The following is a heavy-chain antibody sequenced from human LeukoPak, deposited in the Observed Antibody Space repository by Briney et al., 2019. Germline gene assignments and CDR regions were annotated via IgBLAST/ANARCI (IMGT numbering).Heavy chain of an antibody. V-gene: IGHV3-7*01. J-gene: IGHJ4*02. CDR2: IKQDRSEK. D-gene: IGHD6-6*01. CDR1: GFTFTHSW. Sequence: GGSLRLSCAASGFTFTHSWMSWVRQAPGKGLEWVANIKQDRSEKYYVDSVEGRFTISRDNAKNSVSLQMNSLRGEDTAVYYCVRALGSSSADYWGQGTLVTVSS. CDR3: VRALGSSSADY.